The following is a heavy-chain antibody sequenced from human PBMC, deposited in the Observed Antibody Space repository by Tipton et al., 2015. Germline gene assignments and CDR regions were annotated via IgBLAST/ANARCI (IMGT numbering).Heavy chain of an antibody. J-gene: IGHJ6*02. D-gene: IGHD1-1*01. V-gene: IGHV4-59*01. CDR1: GTSLSGFY. CDR2: IRYSGGT. CDR3: ARENAYYYGMDV. Sequence: TLSLTCTVSGTSLSGFYWTWIRQPPGKGLEWIGYIRYSGGTNYKPSLRGRVSISLDMSKNQFSLKLRSVTAADTAMYFCARENAYYYGMDVGGQGTTVTVSS.